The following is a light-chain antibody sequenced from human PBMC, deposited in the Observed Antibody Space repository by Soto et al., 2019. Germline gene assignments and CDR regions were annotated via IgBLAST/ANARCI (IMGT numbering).Light chain of an antibody. J-gene: IGKJ1*01. CDR3: QQYGSSPQ. V-gene: IGKV3-20*01. CDR2: GAS. CDR1: QSVSSSY. Sequence: EIVLTQSPGTLSLSPGERATLSCRASQSVSSSYLAWYQQKPGQAPRLLIYGASSRATGIPDRFSGSGSGTDFTLTSSRLEPEDVAVYYCQQYGSSPQFGQGTKVEIK.